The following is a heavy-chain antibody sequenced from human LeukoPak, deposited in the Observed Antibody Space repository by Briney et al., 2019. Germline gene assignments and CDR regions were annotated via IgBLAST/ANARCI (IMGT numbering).Heavy chain of an antibody. V-gene: IGHV1-69*13. CDR2: IIPIFGTA. Sequence: ASVKVSCKASGGTFSSYAISWVRQAPGQGLEWMGGIIPIFGTANYAQKFQGRVTITADESTSTAYMELSSLRSDDTAVYYCARIGRDMGGTIDYWGQGTLVTVSS. CDR1: GGTFSSYA. J-gene: IGHJ4*02. CDR3: ARIGRDMGGTIDY. D-gene: IGHD1-7*01.